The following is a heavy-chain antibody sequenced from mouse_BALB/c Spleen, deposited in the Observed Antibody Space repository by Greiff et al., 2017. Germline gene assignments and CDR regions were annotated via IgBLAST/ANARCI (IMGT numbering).Heavy chain of an antibody. CDR1: GYTFTSYW. D-gene: IGHD2-3*01. Sequence: VQLQQSGTVLARPGASVKMSCKASGYTFTSYWMHWVKQRPGQGLEWIGAIYPGNSDTSYNQKFKGKAKLTAVTSTSTAYMELSSLTNEDSAVYYCTRDGPHGGGYFDVWGAGTTVTVSS. J-gene: IGHJ1*01. CDR3: TRDGPHGGGYFDV. V-gene: IGHV1-5*01. CDR2: IYPGNSDT.